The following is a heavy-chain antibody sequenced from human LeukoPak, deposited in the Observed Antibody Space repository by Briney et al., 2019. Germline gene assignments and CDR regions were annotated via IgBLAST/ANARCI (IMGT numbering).Heavy chain of an antibody. J-gene: IGHJ3*02. V-gene: IGHV4-4*07. CDR2: IYTSGST. CDR1: GGSISSYY. CDR3: AAGSYRWLAFDI. Sequence: SETLSLTCTVSGGSISSYYWSWIRQPAGKGLEWIGRIYTSGSTNYNPSLKSRVTMSVDTSKNQFSLKLSSVTAADTAVYYCAAGSYRWLAFDIWGQGTMVTVSS. D-gene: IGHD3-16*02.